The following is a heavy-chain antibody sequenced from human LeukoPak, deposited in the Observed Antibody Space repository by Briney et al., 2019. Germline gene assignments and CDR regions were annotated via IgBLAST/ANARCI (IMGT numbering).Heavy chain of an antibody. V-gene: IGHV3-21*04. CDR1: GFSFSSYT. Sequence: GGSLRLSCTASGFSFSSYTMNWVRQAPGKGLEWVSSISSSSIYIYYADSVKGRFTISRDSAKNSLYLQMNSLRAEDTAVYYCTKQYSGYEMFDYWGQGTLVTVSS. CDR2: ISSSSIYI. D-gene: IGHD5-12*01. CDR3: TKQYSGYEMFDY. J-gene: IGHJ4*02.